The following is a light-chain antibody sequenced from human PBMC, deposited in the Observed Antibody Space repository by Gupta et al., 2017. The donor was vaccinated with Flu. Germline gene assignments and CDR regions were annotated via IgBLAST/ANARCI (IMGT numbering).Light chain of an antibody. CDR1: SSDVGGYNY. Sequence: QSALTPPASVSGSPGQSLTISCTGTSSDVGGYNYVSWYQQHPGKAPKLMIYEVTNRPSGVSNRFSGSKSGNTASLTISGLQAEDEADYFCGSYTSSSTWVFGGGTKLTVL. CDR3: GSYTSSSTWV. V-gene: IGLV2-14*01. J-gene: IGLJ3*02. CDR2: EVT.